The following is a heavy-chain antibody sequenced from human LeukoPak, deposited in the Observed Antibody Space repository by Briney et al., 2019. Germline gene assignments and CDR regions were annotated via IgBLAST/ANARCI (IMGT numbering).Heavy chain of an antibody. V-gene: IGHV7-4-1*02. D-gene: IGHD3-10*01. J-gene: IGHJ5*02. CDR1: VGTFSSYA. CDR2: INTNTGNP. CDR3: ARGYSPAFGFAP. Sequence: ASVKVSCKASVGTFSSYAISWVRQAPGQGLEWMGWINTNTGNPTYAQGFTGRFVFSLDTSVSTAYLQISRLTAEGTAVYYCARGYSPAFGFAPWGQGTLLTVS.